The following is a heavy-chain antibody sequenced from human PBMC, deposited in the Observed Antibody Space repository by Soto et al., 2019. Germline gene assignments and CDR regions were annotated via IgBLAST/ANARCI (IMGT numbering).Heavy chain of an antibody. V-gene: IGHV4-30-2*01. D-gene: IGHD3-22*01. J-gene: IGHJ4*02. CDR1: GGSISSGDYS. Sequence: QLQLQESGSGLVKPSQTLSLTCAVSGGSISSGDYSWNWIRQPPGKGLEWIGYIYYGGSTYYNPSLQRRVTRSVNRSRNQFSLKLNSVTAADTAVYYCARVRREYDNSGPVDYWGQGTLVTVSS. CDR3: ARVRREYDNSGPVDY. CDR2: IYYGGST.